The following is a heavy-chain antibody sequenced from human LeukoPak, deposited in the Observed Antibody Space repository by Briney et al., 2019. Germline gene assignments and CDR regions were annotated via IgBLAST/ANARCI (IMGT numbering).Heavy chain of an antibody. D-gene: IGHD5-12*01. CDR3: AXDEGRGYSGARRTPPYMDV. V-gene: IGHV3-7*01. J-gene: IGHJ6*03. CDR1: GFTFSSYW. CDR2: IKQDGSEK. Sequence: PGGSLRLSCTVSGFTFSSYWMSWVRQAPGKGLEWVANIKQDGSEKYYVDSVKGRFTISRDNAKNSLYLQMNSLGAEDTAVYYWAXDEGRGYSGARRTPPYMDVWGKGTTVTVSS.